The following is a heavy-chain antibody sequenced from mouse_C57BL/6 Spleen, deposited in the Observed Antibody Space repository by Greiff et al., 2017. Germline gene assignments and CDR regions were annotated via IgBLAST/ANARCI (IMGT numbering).Heavy chain of an antibody. D-gene: IGHD1-1*01. J-gene: IGHJ2*01. CDR2: ISSGSSTI. CDR1: GFTFSDYG. CDR3: ARNGDYGSSLDY. Sequence: EVKLVESGGGLVKPGGSLKLSCAASGFTFSDYGMHWVRQAPEKGLEWVAYISSGSSTIYYADTVKGRFTISRDNAKNTLFLQMTSLRSEDTAMYYCARNGDYGSSLDYWGQGTTLTVSS. V-gene: IGHV5-17*01.